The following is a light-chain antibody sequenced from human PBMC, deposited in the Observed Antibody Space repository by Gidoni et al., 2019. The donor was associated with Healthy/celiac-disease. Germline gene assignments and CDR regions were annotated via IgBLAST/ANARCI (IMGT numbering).Light chain of an antibody. CDR3: QQYNNWPLL. Sequence: EIVMTQSPATLSVSPGERATISCRASQSVSSNLAWYQQKPGQAPRLLIYGASTRATGIPARFSGSGSGTEFTLTISSLQSEDFAVYYCQQYNNWPLLFGQXTKLEIK. CDR2: GAS. V-gene: IGKV3-15*01. J-gene: IGKJ2*01. CDR1: QSVSSN.